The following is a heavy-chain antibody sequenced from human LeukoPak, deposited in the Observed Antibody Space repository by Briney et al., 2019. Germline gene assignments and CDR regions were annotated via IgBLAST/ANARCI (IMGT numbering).Heavy chain of an antibody. Sequence: GGSLRLSCAASGFTFSSYWMHWVRQAPGKGLVWVSRINSDGSSTSYADSVKGRFTISRDNAKNSLYLQMNSLRAEDTAVYYCAREGIAAYSERRPFDYWGQGTLVTVSS. J-gene: IGHJ4*02. CDR1: GFTFSSYW. D-gene: IGHD6-13*01. V-gene: IGHV3-74*01. CDR2: INSDGSST. CDR3: AREGIAAYSERRPFDY.